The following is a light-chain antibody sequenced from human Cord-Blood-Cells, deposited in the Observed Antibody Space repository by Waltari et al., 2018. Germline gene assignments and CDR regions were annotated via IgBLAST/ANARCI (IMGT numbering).Light chain of an antibody. J-gene: IGLJ3*02. CDR1: SSNIGSNH. CDR2: DVS. CDR3: SSYTSSSTWV. Sequence: QSVLTQPPSASGTPGQRVTIPCSASSSNIGSNHVYLYQHLPGTAPKLMIYDVSKRPSGVSHRFSGSKSGNTASLTISGLQAEDEADYYCSSYTSSSTWVFGGGTKLTVL. V-gene: IGLV2-14*03.